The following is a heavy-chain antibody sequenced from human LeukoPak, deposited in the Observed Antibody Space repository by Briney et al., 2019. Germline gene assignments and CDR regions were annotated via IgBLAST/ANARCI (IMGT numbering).Heavy chain of an antibody. CDR2: IKQDGSEK. CDR3: ARHIVVVPAAPKPMDV. Sequence: PGGSLRLSCAASGFTFSSYWMSWVRQAPGKGLEWVANIKQDGSEKYYVDSVKGRFTIFRDNAKNSLYQQMNSLRAEDTAVYYCARHIVVVPAAPKPMDVWGKGTTVTVSS. CDR1: GFTFSSYW. J-gene: IGHJ6*03. D-gene: IGHD2-2*01. V-gene: IGHV3-7*01.